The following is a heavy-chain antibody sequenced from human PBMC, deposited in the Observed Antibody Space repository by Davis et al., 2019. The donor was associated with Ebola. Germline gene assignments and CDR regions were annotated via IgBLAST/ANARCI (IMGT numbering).Heavy chain of an antibody. Sequence: PSETLSLTCTVSGGSISSYYWSWIRQPPGKGLEWIGYIYYSGSTNYNPSLKSRVTISVDTSKNQFSLKLSSVTAADTAVYYCARAAGGSGYTYWGQGTLVTVSS. CDR1: GGSISSYY. CDR2: IYYSGST. J-gene: IGHJ4*02. D-gene: IGHD3-22*01. V-gene: IGHV4-59*01. CDR3: ARAAGGSGYTY.